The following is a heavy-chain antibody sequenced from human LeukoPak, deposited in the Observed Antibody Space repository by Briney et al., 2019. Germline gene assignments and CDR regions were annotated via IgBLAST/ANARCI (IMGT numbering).Heavy chain of an antibody. V-gene: IGHV5-51*01. CDR2: LYPGDSDT. J-gene: IGHJ4*02. D-gene: IGHD3-22*01. CDR3: ARRGYYDSSGYYNFDY. Sequence: GESLKISCKGSGYSFINYWIAWVRQMPGKGLEWMGILYPGDSDTRYSPSFQGQVTISADKSISTAYLQWSSLKASGTAMYYCARRGYYDSSGYYNFDYWGQGTLVTVSS. CDR1: GYSFINYW.